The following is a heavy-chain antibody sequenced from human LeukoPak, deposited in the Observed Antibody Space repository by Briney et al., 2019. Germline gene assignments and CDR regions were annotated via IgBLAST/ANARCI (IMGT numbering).Heavy chain of an antibody. CDR1: GGTFGSYA. D-gene: IGHD3-22*01. V-gene: IGHV1-69*13. J-gene: IGHJ4*02. CDR2: IIPIFGTA. CDR3: AYSYDSSGYYYASFDY. Sequence: SVKVSCKASGGTFGSYAISWVRQAPGQGLEWMGGIIPIFGTANYAQKFQGRVTITADESTSTAYMELSSLRSEDTAVYYCAYSYDSSGYYYASFDYWGQGTLVTVSS.